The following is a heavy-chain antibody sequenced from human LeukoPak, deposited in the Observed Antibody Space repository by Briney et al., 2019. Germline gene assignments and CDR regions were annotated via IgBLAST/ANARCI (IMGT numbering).Heavy chain of an antibody. CDR1: GFTFSSYS. D-gene: IGHD3-10*02. CDR2: ISSSSSYI. CDR3: AELGITMIGGV. J-gene: IGHJ6*04. Sequence: GGCLRLSCAASGFTFSSYSMNWGRQAPGKGLEWVSSISSSSSYIYYADSVKGRFTISRDNAKNSLYLQMNSLRAEDTAVYYCAELGITMIGGVWGKGTTVTISS. V-gene: IGHV3-21*01.